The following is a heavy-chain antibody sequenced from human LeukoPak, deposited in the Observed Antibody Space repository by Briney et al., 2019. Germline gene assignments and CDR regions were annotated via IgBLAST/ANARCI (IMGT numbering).Heavy chain of an antibody. CDR1: GFTFSSYG. V-gene: IGHV3-30*02. CDR3: AKATGLYVWGSYID. J-gene: IGHJ4*02. CDR2: IRYDGSNK. D-gene: IGHD3-16*01. Sequence: GGSLRLSCAASGFTFSSYGMHWVRQAPGKGLEWVAFIRYDGSNKYYADSVKGRFTISRDNSKNTLYLQMNSLRAEDTAVYYCAKATGLYVWGSYIDWGQGTLVTVSS.